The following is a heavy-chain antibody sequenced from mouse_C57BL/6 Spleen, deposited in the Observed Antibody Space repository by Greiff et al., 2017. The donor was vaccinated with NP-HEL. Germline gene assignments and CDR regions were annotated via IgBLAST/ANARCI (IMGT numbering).Heavy chain of an antibody. CDR3: ARLYYYNGRDFDY. V-gene: IGHV1-80*01. D-gene: IGHD1-1*01. Sequence: QVQLQQSGAELVKPGASVKISCKASGYAFSSYWMNWVQQRPGKGLAWIGQIYPGDGDTNYNGKFKGKATLTADKSSSTAYMQLSSLTSEDSAVYFCARLYYYNGRDFDYWGQGTTLTVSS. CDR1: GYAFSSYW. CDR2: IYPGDGDT. J-gene: IGHJ2*01.